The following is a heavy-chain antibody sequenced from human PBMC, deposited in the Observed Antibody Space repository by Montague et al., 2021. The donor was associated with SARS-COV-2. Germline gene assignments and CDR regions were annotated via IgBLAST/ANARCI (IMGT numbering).Heavy chain of an antibody. CDR2: ISSSGSTI. J-gene: IGHJ6*02. D-gene: IGHD5-24*01. CDR1: GFTFSRYE. Sequence: SLRLSCAASGFTFSRYEMNWVRRAPGKGVEWVSYISSSGSTIYYXXSLKGRFTISRDNAKNSLYLQINSLRAEDTAIYYCASDSGIEIPDYYYSMDVWAKGPRSPSP. CDR3: ASDSGIEIPDYYYSMDV. V-gene: IGHV3-48*03.